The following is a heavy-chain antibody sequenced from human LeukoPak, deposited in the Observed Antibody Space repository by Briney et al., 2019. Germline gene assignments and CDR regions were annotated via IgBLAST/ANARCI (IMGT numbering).Heavy chain of an antibody. J-gene: IGHJ2*01. CDR1: GGTFNNYA. CDR3: ARAQYYYDSSGPWYFDL. CDR2: IISIFGTA. V-gene: IGHV1-69*13. D-gene: IGHD3-22*01. Sequence: ASVKVSCKASGGTFNNYAISWVRQAPGQGLEWMGGIISIFGTAKYAQKFQGRVTITADESTSTAYMDLSSLRSEDTAVYYCARAQYYYDSSGPWYFDLWGRGTLVTVSS.